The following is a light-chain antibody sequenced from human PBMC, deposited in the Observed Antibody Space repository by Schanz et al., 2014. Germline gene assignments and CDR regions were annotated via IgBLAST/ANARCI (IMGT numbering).Light chain of an antibody. Sequence: QSVLTQPPSASGTPGQRVTISCSGSSSNIGSNYVYWYQQLPGTAPKLLIYSNNQRPSGVPDRFSGSKSGTSASLAITGLQAEDEAEYYCSSYAGIVATVIFGGGTKLTVL. CDR3: SSYAGIVATVI. J-gene: IGLJ2*01. CDR2: SNN. CDR1: SSNIGSNY. V-gene: IGLV1-47*02.